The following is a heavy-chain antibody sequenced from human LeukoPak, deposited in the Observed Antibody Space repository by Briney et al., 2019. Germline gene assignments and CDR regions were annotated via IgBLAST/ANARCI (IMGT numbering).Heavy chain of an antibody. D-gene: IGHD3-22*01. J-gene: IGHJ4*02. CDR2: ISDGGGDT. V-gene: IGHV3-23*01. Sequence: PGGSLRLSCAASGFTFSSYAMSWVRQAPGKGLEWVSAISDGGGDTYYADSVRGRFTISRDNSKNTLYLQMNSLRGEDTAVYYCAKDKVYDSSGYCFDYWGQGTLVTVSS. CDR1: GFTFSSYA. CDR3: AKDKVYDSSGYCFDY.